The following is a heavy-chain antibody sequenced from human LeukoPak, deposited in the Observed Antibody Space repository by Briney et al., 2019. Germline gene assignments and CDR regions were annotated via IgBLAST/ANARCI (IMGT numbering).Heavy chain of an antibody. CDR1: GFTFSSYA. V-gene: IGHV3-23*01. J-gene: IGHJ4*02. CDR2: ISGSGGST. Sequence: GGSLRLSCAASGFTFSSYAMSCVRQAPGKGLEWVPAISGSGGSTYYADSVKGRFTISRDDSKNTLYLQMNSLRAEDTAVYYCAKRRSDLDFDYWGQGTLVTVSS. CDR3: AKRRSDLDFDY.